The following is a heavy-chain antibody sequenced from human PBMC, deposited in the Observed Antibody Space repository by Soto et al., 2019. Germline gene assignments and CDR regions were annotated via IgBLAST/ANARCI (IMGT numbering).Heavy chain of an antibody. D-gene: IGHD6-19*01. CDR3: ARDPSNTSGYRIYFDA. Sequence: GASVKVSCKTSGYSFTTHAITWVRQAPGQGLEWMGWISTYNGDTNYAQKFQGRVTLTKDTSTSTAYMELRSLRSDDTAVYYCARDPSNTSGYRIYFDAWGQGTLVTVS. V-gene: IGHV1-18*04. CDR1: GYSFTTHA. CDR2: ISTYNGDT. J-gene: IGHJ5*02.